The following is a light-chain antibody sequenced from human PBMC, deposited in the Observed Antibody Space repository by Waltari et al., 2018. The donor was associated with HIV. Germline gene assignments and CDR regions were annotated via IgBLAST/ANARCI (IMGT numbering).Light chain of an antibody. CDR3: SSYTVPGTL. J-gene: IGLJ1*01. CDR2: DGS. CDR1: SSDIGAYNY. V-gene: IGLV2-14*01. Sequence: SALTQPASVSGSPGQSITISCTGTSSDIGAYNYVSWYQQYPGKAPKLMIYDGSNRPSGVPTRFSGSKSGNTASLTISGLQAEDEADYYCSSYTVPGTLFGTGTRVTVL.